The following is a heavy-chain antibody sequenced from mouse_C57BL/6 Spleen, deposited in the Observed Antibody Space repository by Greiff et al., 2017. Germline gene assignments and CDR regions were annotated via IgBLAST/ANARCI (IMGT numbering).Heavy chain of an antibody. CDR1: GYAFSSSW. V-gene: IGHV1-82*01. CDR3: ASSYDYYAMDY. CDR2: IYPGDGDT. J-gene: IGHJ4*01. Sequence: QVQLKHSGPELVKPGASVKISCKASGYAFSSSWMNWVKQRPGKGLEWIGRIYPGDGDTNYNGKFKGKATLTADKSSSTAYMQLSSLTSEDSAVYFCASSYDYYAMDYWGQGTSVTVSS.